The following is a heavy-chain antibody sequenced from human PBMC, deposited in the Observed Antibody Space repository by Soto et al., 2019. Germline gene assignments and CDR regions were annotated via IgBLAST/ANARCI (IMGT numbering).Heavy chain of an antibody. CDR3: AKEGSSGWQQLVHHYYYGMDV. J-gene: IGHJ6*02. CDR1: GFTFSSYG. V-gene: IGHV3-30*18. Sequence: QVQLVESGGGVVQPGRSLRLSCAASGFTFSSYGMHWVRQAPGKGLEWVAVISYDGSNKYYADSVKGRFTISRDNSKNTLYLQMNSLRAEDTAVYYCAKEGSSGWQQLVHHYYYGMDVWGQGTTVTVSS. D-gene: IGHD6-13*01. CDR2: ISYDGSNK.